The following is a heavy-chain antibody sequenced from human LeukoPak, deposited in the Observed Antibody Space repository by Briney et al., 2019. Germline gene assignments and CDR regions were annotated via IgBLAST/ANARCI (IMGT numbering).Heavy chain of an antibody. Sequence: GGSLRLSCAVSGFPLSDAWMSWVRQAPGKGLEWVSGINNSGGRTDYADSVKGRFTISRDNSKNTLYLQMNSLRAEDTAVYYCAKHDSSGYYYAYFDYWGQGTLVTVSS. J-gene: IGHJ4*02. D-gene: IGHD3-22*01. CDR3: AKHDSSGYYYAYFDY. V-gene: IGHV3-23*01. CDR1: GFPLSDAW. CDR2: INNSGGRT.